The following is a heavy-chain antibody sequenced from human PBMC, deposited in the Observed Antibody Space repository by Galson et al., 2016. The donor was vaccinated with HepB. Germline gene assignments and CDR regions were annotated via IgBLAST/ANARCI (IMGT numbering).Heavy chain of an antibody. D-gene: IGHD2-21*02. Sequence: SLRLSCAASGFTFSSFAMHWVRQAPGKGLEWVSVISFHSSDQYYADSVKGRFTISRDNSKNTLYLQMKSLRLEDAAVYYCAKGVTVTDPWYFDNWGQGTLVTVSS. CDR2: ISFHSSDQ. CDR1: GFTFSSFA. V-gene: IGHV3-30*18. J-gene: IGHJ4*02. CDR3: AKGVTVTDPWYFDN.